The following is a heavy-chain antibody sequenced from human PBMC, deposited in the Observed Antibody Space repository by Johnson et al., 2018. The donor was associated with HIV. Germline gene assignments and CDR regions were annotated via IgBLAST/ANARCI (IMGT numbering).Heavy chain of an antibody. Sequence: VQLVESGGGLVQPGGSLRLSCVDSGFTFSSYWMSWVRQAPGKGLEWVSVIYSGGSTYYADSVKGRFTISRDNSKNTLYLQMNSLRAEDTAVYYCAGLPDAFDIWGQGTMVTVSS. D-gene: IGHD5-12*01. J-gene: IGHJ3*02. V-gene: IGHV3-66*02. CDR3: AGLPDAFDI. CDR2: IYSGGST. CDR1: GFTFSSYW.